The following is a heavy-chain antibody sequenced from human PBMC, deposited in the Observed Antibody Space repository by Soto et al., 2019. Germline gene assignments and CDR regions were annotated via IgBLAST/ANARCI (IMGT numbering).Heavy chain of an antibody. Sequence: QVQLVESGGGVVQPGRSLRLSCEGFGFTFSSYGMHWVSQAPGKGLEWVAVISYDGSNQYYGDSVKGRFTISRDDSKNTLYMQMNSMRSEDTAVYYCARSMGSSYQWYGPGEYFQYWGQGTLVTVSS. D-gene: IGHD3-10*01. J-gene: IGHJ1*01. CDR3: ARSMGSSYQWYGPGEYFQY. CDR1: GFTFSSYG. CDR2: ISYDGSNQ. V-gene: IGHV3-33*08.